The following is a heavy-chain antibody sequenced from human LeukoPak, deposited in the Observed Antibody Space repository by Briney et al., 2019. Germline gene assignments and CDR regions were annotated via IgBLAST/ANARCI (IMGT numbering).Heavy chain of an antibody. CDR3: AKGESSGWWNLDY. CDR1: GFTFSSYA. CDR2: ISYDGSNK. D-gene: IGHD6-19*01. J-gene: IGHJ4*02. Sequence: GGSLRLSCAASGFTFSSYAMSWVRQAPGKGLEWVAVISYDGSNKYYADSVKGRFTISRDNSKNTLYLQMNSLRAEDTAVYYCAKGESSGWWNLDYWGQGTLVTVSS. V-gene: IGHV3-30*18.